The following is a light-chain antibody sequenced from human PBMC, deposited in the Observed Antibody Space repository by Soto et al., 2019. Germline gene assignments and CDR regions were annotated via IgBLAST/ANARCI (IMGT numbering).Light chain of an antibody. CDR2: EVS. V-gene: IGLV2-14*01. CDR3: SSYTISSTGV. Sequence: QYALTQPASVSGSPGQSITISCTGTSSDVGGYNYVSWYQQHPGKAPKLMIYEVSNRPSGVSNRFSGSKSGNTASLTISGLQAEDEADYYCSSYTISSTGVFGGGTKVTVL. CDR1: SSDVGGYNY. J-gene: IGLJ3*02.